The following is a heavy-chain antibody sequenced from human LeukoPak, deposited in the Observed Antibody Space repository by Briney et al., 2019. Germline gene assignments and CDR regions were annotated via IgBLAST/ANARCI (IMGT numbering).Heavy chain of an antibody. Sequence: PGGSLRLSCAASGFTFSSYGMHWVRQAPGKGLEWVAFRRYDGSNKYYADSVKGRFTISRDNSKNTLYLQMNSLRAEDTAVYYCAKAGYGDYSNDYWGQGTLVTVSS. J-gene: IGHJ4*02. CDR2: RRYDGSNK. CDR1: GFTFSSYG. CDR3: AKAGYGDYSNDY. V-gene: IGHV3-30*02. D-gene: IGHD4-17*01.